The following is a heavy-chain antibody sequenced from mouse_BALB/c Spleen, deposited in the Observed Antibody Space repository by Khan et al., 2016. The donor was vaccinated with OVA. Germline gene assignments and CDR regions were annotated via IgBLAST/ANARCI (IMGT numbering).Heavy chain of an antibody. Sequence: EVQLVESGGDLMKPGGSLKLSCAASGFTFGAYSMSWVRQTPDKRLEWVATINSDGYYTYYPDSVQGRFTISRNNAKNTLSLQMSSLRSEDTAIYYCASHLTGSFAYWGQGTLVTVSA. J-gene: IGHJ3*01. CDR2: INSDGYYT. CDR3: ASHLTGSFAY. CDR1: GFTFGAYS. D-gene: IGHD4-1*01. V-gene: IGHV5-6*01.